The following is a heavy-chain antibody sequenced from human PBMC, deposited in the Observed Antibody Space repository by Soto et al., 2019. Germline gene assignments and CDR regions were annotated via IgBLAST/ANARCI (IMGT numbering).Heavy chain of an antibody. CDR3: SRQAFEFWSGKTQYYMDV. V-gene: IGHV3-73*01. Sequence: EVQLVESGGGLVQPGGSLKLSCAASGFTFSGAALHWVRLASGKGLEWGGRIRSKPNNYATAYGASVKGRFINSRADSKKTAYLQMNSLNTEDTAVYYCSRQAFEFWSGKTQYYMDVWGKGTTVTISS. J-gene: IGHJ6*03. CDR1: GFTFSGAA. CDR2: IRSKPNNYAT. D-gene: IGHD3-3*01.